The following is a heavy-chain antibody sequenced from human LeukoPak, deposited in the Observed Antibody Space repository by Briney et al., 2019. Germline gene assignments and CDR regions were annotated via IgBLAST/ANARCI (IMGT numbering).Heavy chain of an antibody. J-gene: IGHJ4*02. Sequence: TGGSLRLSCAASGFTFSSYGMHWVRQAPGKGLEWVAVISYDGSNKYYADSVKGRFTISRDNSKNTLYLQMNSLRAEDTAVYYCAKGRYCTNGVCSEALGYWGQGTLVTVSS. CDR3: AKGRYCTNGVCSEALGY. V-gene: IGHV3-30*18. CDR2: ISYDGSNK. CDR1: GFTFSSYG. D-gene: IGHD2-8*01.